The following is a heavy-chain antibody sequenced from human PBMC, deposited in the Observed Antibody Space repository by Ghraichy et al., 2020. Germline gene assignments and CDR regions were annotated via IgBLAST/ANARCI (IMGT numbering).Heavy chain of an antibody. CDR3: ARLHPAYSSLIGGFDY. D-gene: IGHD6-6*01. V-gene: IGHV3-30*04. Sequence: GGSLRLSCAASGFTFSSYAMHWVRQAPGKGLEWVAVISYDGSNKYYADSVKGRFTISRDNTKNTLYLQMNSLRAEDTAVYYCARLHPAYSSLIGGFDYWGQGTLVTVSS. CDR2: ISYDGSNK. CDR1: GFTFSSYA. J-gene: IGHJ4*02.